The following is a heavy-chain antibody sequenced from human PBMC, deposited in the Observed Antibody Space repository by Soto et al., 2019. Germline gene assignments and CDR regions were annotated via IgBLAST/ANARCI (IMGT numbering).Heavy chain of an antibody. CDR2: IIPIFGTA. CDR3: ARVSRRYYDSIGYYPLFDY. D-gene: IGHD3-22*01. V-gene: IGHV1-69*13. Sequence: SVKVSCKASGGTFSSYAISWVRQAPGQGLEWMGGIIPIFGTANYAQKFQGRVTITADESTSTAYMELSSLRSEDTAVYYCARVSRRYYDSIGYYPLFDYWGQGTLVTVSS. J-gene: IGHJ4*02. CDR1: GGTFSSYA.